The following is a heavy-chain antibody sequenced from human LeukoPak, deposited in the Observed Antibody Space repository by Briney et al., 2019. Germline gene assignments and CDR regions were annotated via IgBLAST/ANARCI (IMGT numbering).Heavy chain of an antibody. V-gene: IGHV3-23*01. D-gene: IGHD2-15*01. CDR3: ARYCSGASCYSGVDY. J-gene: IGHJ4*02. CDR1: GFTFGSYM. Sequence: PGGSLRLSCAASGFTFGSYMMTWVRQAPGRGLEWVSTISSNGGSTYYADSVKGRSTISRDNSKNTLYLQVSSLRAEDTAVYYCARYCSGASCYSGVDYWGQGTLVPVSS. CDR2: ISSNGGST.